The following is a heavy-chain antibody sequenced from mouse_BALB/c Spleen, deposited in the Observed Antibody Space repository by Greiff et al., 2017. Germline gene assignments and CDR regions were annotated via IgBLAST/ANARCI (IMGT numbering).Heavy chain of an antibody. Sequence: VKLQQSGPELVRPGVSVKISCKGSGYTFTDYAMHWVKQSHAKSLEWIGVISTYSGNTNYNQKFKDKATLTVDKSSSTAYMQLSRPTSEDSAVYYCTRSYYDYDYYAMDYWGQGTSVTVSS. CDR2: ISTYSGNT. J-gene: IGHJ4*01. CDR1: GYTFTDYA. CDR3: TRSYYDYDYYAMDY. D-gene: IGHD2-4*01. V-gene: IGHV1-67*01.